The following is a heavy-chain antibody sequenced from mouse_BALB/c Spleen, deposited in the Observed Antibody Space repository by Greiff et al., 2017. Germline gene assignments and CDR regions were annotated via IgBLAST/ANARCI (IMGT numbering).Heavy chain of an antibody. CDR2: ISDGGSYT. V-gene: IGHV5-4*02. J-gene: IGHJ4*01. D-gene: IGHD1-1*01. Sequence: EVMLVESGGGLVKPGGSLKLSCAASGFTFSDYYMYWVRQTPEKRLEWVATISDGGSYTYYPDSVKGRFTISRDNAKNNLYLQMSSLKSEDTAMYYCAREDYYGWGQGTSVTVSS. CDR1: GFTFSDYY. CDR3: AREDYYG.